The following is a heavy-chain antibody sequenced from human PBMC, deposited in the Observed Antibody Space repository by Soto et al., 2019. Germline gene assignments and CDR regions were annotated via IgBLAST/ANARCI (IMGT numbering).Heavy chain of an antibody. CDR3: TRAERFPRSWFDP. Sequence: SETLSLTCGVYGGSFRNYYWIWVRQPPGKGLEWIGEVNHSGEATYNPSLQSRVTISLDTSNNHFSLKMTSLTAADTALYLCTRAERFPRSWFDPWGQGTQVTVSS. J-gene: IGHJ5*02. D-gene: IGHD3-10*01. V-gene: IGHV4-34*01. CDR2: VNHSGEA. CDR1: GGSFRNYY.